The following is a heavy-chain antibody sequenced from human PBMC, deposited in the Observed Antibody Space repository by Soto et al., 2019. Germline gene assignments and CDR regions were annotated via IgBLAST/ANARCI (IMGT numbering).Heavy chain of an antibody. CDR1: GGSITNSNYY. V-gene: IGHV4-39*01. J-gene: IGHJ4*02. Sequence: PSETLSLTCTVSGGSITNSNYYWGWIRQPPGKGLEWIASIYYSGTTYYNPSLKSRVTISVDTSKNQISLKLNSVTAADTAVYYCATPHCSGGGCIPDYGHYFDYWGQGTLVTVSS. CDR3: ATPHCSGGGCIPDYGHYFDY. D-gene: IGHD2-15*01. CDR2: IYYSGTT.